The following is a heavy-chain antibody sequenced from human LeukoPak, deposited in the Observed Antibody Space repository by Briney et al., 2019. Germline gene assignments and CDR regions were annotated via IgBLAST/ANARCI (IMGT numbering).Heavy chain of an antibody. J-gene: IGHJ6*02. CDR1: GGSISRYY. CDR2: IYYSGST. Sequence: PSETLSLTCTVSGGSISRYYWSWIRQPPGKGLEWIGYIYYSGSTNYNPSLKSRVTISVDTSKNQFSLKLSSVTAADTAVYYCARGSAVCGGDCYPEPPNHYYYYYGMDVWGQGTTVTVSS. V-gene: IGHV4-59*01. CDR3: ARGSAVCGGDCYPEPPNHYYYYYGMDV. D-gene: IGHD2-21*02.